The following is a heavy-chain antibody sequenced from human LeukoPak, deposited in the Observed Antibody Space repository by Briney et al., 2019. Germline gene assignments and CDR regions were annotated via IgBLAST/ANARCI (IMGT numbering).Heavy chain of an antibody. V-gene: IGHV6-1*01. CDR1: GDSVSSNSAA. Sequence: SQTLSLTFAISGDSVSSNSAAWNWIRQSPSRGLEWLGRTYYRSKWYNDYAVSVKSRITINPDTSKNQFSLQLNSVTPEDTAVYYCARVPEKQWLVYFDYWGQGTLVTVSS. J-gene: IGHJ4*02. CDR2: TYYRSKWYN. D-gene: IGHD6-19*01. CDR3: ARVPEKQWLVYFDY.